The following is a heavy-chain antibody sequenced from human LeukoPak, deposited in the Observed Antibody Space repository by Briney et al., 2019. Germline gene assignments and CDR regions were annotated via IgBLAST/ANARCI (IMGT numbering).Heavy chain of an antibody. CDR1: GFNFSSYA. D-gene: IGHD2-2*02. Sequence: GRSLRLSCAASGFNFSSYAMHWVRQAPGKGLEWVAVISYDGSNKYYADSVKGRFTISRDNSKNTLYLQMNSLRAEDTAVYYCARQTAAYCSSTSCYIHAFDIWGQGTMVTVSS. CDR2: ISYDGSNK. CDR3: ARQTAAYCSSTSCYIHAFDI. V-gene: IGHV3-30-3*01. J-gene: IGHJ3*02.